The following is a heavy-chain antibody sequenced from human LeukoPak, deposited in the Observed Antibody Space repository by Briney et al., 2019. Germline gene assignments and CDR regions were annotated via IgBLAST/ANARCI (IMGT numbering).Heavy chain of an antibody. CDR2: ISAYNGNT. J-gene: IGHJ6*02. D-gene: IGHD4-23*01. V-gene: IGHV1-18*01. Sequence: GASVKVSCKASGYTFTSYGMSWVRQAPGQGLEWMGWISAYNGNTNYAQKLQGRVTMTTDTSTSTAYMELRSLRSDDTAVYYCARDLTTVVTLPLAYYYYGMDVWGQGTTVTVSS. CDR1: GYTFTSYG. CDR3: ARDLTTVVTLPLAYYYYGMDV.